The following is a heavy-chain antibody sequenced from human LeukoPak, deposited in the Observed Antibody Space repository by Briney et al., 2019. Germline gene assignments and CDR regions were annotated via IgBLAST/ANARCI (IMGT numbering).Heavy chain of an antibody. CDR1: GFTVSSNY. CDR3: ARGHSSDAFDI. CDR2: IYSGGST. J-gene: IGHJ3*02. V-gene: IGHV3-66*02. D-gene: IGHD2-15*01. Sequence: GGSLRLSCAASGFTVSSNYMSWVRQDPGKGLEWVSVIYSGGSTYYADSVKGRFTISRDNSKNTLYLQMNSLRAEDTAVYYCARGHSSDAFDIWGQGTMVTVSS.